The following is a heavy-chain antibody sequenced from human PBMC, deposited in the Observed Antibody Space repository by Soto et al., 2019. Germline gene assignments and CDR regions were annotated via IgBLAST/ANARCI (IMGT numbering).Heavy chain of an antibody. CDR1: GFTFSSYA. Sequence: GGSLRLSCAASGFTFSSYAMSWVRQAPGKGLEWVSAISGSGGSTYYADSVKGRFTISRGNSKNTLYLQMNSLRAEDTAVYYCAKGDNDYDSSGQFDYWGQGTLVTVSA. CDR2: ISGSGGST. V-gene: IGHV3-23*01. D-gene: IGHD3-22*01. J-gene: IGHJ4*02. CDR3: AKGDNDYDSSGQFDY.